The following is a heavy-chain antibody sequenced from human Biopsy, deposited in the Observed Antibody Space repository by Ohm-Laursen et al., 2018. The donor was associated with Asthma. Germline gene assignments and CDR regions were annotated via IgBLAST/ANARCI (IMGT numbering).Heavy chain of an antibody. CDR3: ARQSGQDYGDSSGFDI. CDR2: VSSDGHNK. J-gene: IGHJ3*02. Sequence: SPRLSCTASGFTFRSYAMHWVRQAPGKGLEWVALVSSDGHNKYYEDSVKGRFTISRDNSRNRLYLQINRLTVEDSAVYFCARQSGQDYGDSSGFDIWGQGTKVAVSS. D-gene: IGHD3-22*01. CDR1: GFTFRSYA. V-gene: IGHV3-30-3*01.